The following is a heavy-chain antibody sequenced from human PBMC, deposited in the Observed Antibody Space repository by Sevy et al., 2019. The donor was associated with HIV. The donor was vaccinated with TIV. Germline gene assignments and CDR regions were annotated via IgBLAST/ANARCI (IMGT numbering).Heavy chain of an antibody. CDR1: GLTFSTYE. V-gene: IGHV3-48*03. J-gene: IGHJ4*02. CDR2: ISSSGSTI. Sequence: GSLRLSCAASGLTFSTYEMNWVRQAPGKGLEWVSYISSSGSTIYYADSVKGRFTISRDNAKNSLYLQMNSLRAEDTAVYYCARGEWGGVNYWGQGTLVTVSS. CDR3: ARGEWGGVNY. D-gene: IGHD3-16*01.